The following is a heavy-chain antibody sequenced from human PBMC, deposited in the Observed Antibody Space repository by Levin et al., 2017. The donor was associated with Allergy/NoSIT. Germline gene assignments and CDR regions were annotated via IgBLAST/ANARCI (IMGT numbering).Heavy chain of an antibody. V-gene: IGHV4-39*01. D-gene: IGHD6-13*01. CDR2: VYHTGST. CDR1: DSIISNNYY. J-gene: IGHJ6*02. CDR3: ARLAAVAHF. Sequence: GSLRLSCTVSDSIISNNYYWGWIRQPPGKGLEWIGSVYHTGSTYYNPSLKTRVSISADTSKNQFSLKLSSFTAADTAVYYCARLAAVAHFWGQGTTVTVSS.